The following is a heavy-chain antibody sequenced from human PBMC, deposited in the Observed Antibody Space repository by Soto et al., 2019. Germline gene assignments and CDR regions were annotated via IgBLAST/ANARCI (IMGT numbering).Heavy chain of an antibody. Sequence: PSETLSLTCAVYGGSFSGYYWSWIRQPPGKGLEWIGEINHSGSTNYNPSLKSRVTISVDTSKNQFSLKLSSVTAADTAVYYCARLGVPAAMRQKNYYYYYMDVWGKGTTVTVSS. CDR2: INHSGST. D-gene: IGHD2-2*01. CDR1: GGSFSGYY. CDR3: ARLGVPAAMRQKNYYYYYMDV. V-gene: IGHV4-34*01. J-gene: IGHJ6*03.